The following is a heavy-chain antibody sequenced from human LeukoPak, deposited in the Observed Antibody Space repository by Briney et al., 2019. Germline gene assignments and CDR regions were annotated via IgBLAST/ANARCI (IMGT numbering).Heavy chain of an antibody. V-gene: IGHV1-3*03. CDR3: ARGPSAYCSGGSCYSGSAWFDP. J-gene: IGHJ5*02. CDR1: GYTFTSYA. D-gene: IGHD2-15*01. CDR2: INAGNGNT. Sequence: ASVKVSCKASGYTFTSYAMHWVRQAPGQRLEWMGWINAGNGNTKYSQEFQGRVTITRGTSASTAYMELSSLRSEDTAVYYCARGPSAYCSGGSCYSGSAWFDPWGQGTLVTVSS.